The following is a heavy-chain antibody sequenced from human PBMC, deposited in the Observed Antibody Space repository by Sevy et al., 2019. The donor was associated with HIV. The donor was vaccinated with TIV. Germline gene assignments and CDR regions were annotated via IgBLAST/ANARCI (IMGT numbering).Heavy chain of an antibody. J-gene: IGHJ4*02. CDR1: GFTFRNSG. V-gene: IGHV3-33*01. Sequence: GGSLRLSCAASGFTFRNSGMHWVRQSPGKGLEWVASIFSDGITTYYGDSVKGRFTVFRDNSKSTLYMQMNSLRVEDTAVYYCARESPGDWYLDSWGQGSQVTVSS. CDR3: ARESPGDWYLDS. D-gene: IGHD6-19*01. CDR2: IFSDGITT.